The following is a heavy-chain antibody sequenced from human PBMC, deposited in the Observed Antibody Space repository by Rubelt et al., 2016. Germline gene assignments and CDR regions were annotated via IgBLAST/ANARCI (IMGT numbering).Heavy chain of an antibody. Sequence: QLQLQESGPGLVKPSETLSLTCTVSGGSISSSSYYWSWIRQPPGKGLEWIGEINHSGSTNYNPSLQSRCTISVDSSKNQCSWKLGSVTAADTAVYYCARGLEWLSDYYYYYGMDVWGQGTTVTVSS. CDR2: INHSGST. CDR3: ARGLEWLSDYYYYYGMDV. D-gene: IGHD3-3*01. V-gene: IGHV4-39*07. J-gene: IGHJ6*02. CDR1: GGSISSSSYY.